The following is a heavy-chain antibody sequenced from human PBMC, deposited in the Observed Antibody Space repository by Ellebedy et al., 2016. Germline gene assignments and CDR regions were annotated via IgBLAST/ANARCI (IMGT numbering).Heavy chain of an antibody. J-gene: IGHJ4*02. D-gene: IGHD2-8*01. CDR1: GITFRNAW. CDR2: INTKIEGGTA. Sequence: GGSLRFSCAASGITFRNAWMSWVRQAPGMGLEWIGHINTKIEGGTADYAAPVKGRFTISRDDSKQMLFLQIDSLKTEDTAVYYCSTLHCRNGVCYDPDFWGQGTLVTVSS. V-gene: IGHV3-15*01. CDR3: STLHCRNGVCYDPDF.